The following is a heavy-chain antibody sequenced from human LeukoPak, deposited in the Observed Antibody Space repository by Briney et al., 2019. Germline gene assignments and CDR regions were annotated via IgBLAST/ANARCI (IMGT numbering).Heavy chain of an antibody. CDR3: TRAGGNYSFEY. CDR1: GFTFSDSA. V-gene: IGHV3-73*01. D-gene: IGHD1-26*01. Sequence: PGGSLRLSCAASGFTFSDSAMHWVRQASGKGLEWVGRIRTKANSYATAYAASVKGRFTISRDDSKISLDLQMNSLKTEDTAVYYCTRAGGNYSFEYWGQGTLVTVSP. J-gene: IGHJ4*02. CDR2: IRTKANSYAT.